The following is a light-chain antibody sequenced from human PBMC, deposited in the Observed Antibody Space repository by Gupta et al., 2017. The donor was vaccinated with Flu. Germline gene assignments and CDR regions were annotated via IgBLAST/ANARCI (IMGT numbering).Light chain of an antibody. J-gene: IGLJ2*01. CDR3: QVWDSSSDHGG. CDR2: DDS. V-gene: IGLV3-21*02. CDR1: NIGSKS. Sequence: HLRAVSVAPGQTARITCGGNNIGSKSVHWYQQKPGQAPILVGYDDSDRPSGIPERFSGSKSGNTATLTISRVEAGDEADYYCQVWDSSSDHGGFGGGTKLTVL.